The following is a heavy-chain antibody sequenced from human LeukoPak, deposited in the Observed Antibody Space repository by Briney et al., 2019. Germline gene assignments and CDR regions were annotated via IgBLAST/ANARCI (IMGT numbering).Heavy chain of an antibody. J-gene: IGHJ3*02. CDR1: GFTFSSYW. D-gene: IGHD1-14*01. CDR2: IKQDGSEK. Sequence: GGSLRLSCAASGFTFSSYWMSWVCQAPGKGLEWVANIKQDGSEKYYVDCVKGRFTISRDNAKNSLYLQMNSLRAEDTAVYYCALFAAGDAFDIWGQGTMVTVSS. V-gene: IGHV3-7*01. CDR3: ALFAAGDAFDI.